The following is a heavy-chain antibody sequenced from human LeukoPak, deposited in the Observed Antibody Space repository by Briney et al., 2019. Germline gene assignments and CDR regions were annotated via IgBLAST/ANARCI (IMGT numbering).Heavy chain of an antibody. Sequence: GESLKISCRGSGYIFTNYWIGWVRQMPGKGLGWMGTIYPGDSDTRYSPSFRGQVTISADKSIDTVYLQWSSLKASDTAMYYCARRATSQEWFDPWGQGTLVTVSS. J-gene: IGHJ5*02. V-gene: IGHV5-51*01. CDR2: IYPGDSDT. CDR1: GYIFTNYW. CDR3: ARRATSQEWFDP.